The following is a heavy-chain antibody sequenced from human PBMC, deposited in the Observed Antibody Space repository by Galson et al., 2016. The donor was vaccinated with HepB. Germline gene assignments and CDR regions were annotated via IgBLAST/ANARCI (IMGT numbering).Heavy chain of an antibody. V-gene: IGHV3-48*03. CDR1: GFTFNNYA. CDR2: ISSNGNTI. Sequence: SLRLSCAASGFTFNNYAIHWVRQAPGKGLEWVSYISSNGNTINYADSVKGRFTISRDNAKNSLYLHMNSLRAEDTAVYYCARKGGGYHSWFDYWGQGTLVTVSS. D-gene: IGHD5-12*01. CDR3: ARKGGGYHSWFDY. J-gene: IGHJ4*02.